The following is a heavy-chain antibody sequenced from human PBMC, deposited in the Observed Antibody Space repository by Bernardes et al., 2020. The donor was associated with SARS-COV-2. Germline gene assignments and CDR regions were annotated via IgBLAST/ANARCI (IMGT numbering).Heavy chain of an antibody. J-gene: IGHJ2*01. CDR1: GFTFTTYG. V-gene: IGHV3-48*01. Sequence: GGSLRLSCAASGFTFTTYGINWVRQAPGKGLEWVSSITGSGTSMRYADSVKGRFTISRDNAQSSLYLQMNSLRAEDTAVYYCSRGGHFFDTSGHWYFDLWGRGTLVTVSS. D-gene: IGHD3-22*01. CDR2: ITGSGTSM. CDR3: SRGGHFFDTSGHWYFDL.